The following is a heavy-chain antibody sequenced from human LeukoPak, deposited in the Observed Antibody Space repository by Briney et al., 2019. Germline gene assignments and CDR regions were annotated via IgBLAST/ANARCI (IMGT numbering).Heavy chain of an antibody. V-gene: IGHV4-39*07. CDR2: IYYSGST. CDR1: GGSISSSSYY. Sequence: SGTLSLTCTVSGGSISSSSYYWGWIRQPPGKGLEWIGSIYYSGSTYYNPSLKSRVTISVDTSKNQFSLKLSSVTAADTAVYYCAREGGGKVDYWGQGTLVTVSS. CDR3: AREGGGKVDY. J-gene: IGHJ4*02. D-gene: IGHD3-16*01.